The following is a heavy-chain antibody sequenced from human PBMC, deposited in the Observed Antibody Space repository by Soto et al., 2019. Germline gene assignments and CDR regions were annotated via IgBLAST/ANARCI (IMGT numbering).Heavy chain of an antibody. Sequence: SETLSLTCTVSGGSISSGGYYWTWIRQHPGKGLEWIGYIYYSGSTYYNPSLKSRVTISVDTSKNQFSLKLSSVTAADTAVYYCARGRFLEWLFLDTFDYWGQGTLVTVSS. J-gene: IGHJ4*02. CDR1: GGSISSGGYY. CDR3: ARGRFLEWLFLDTFDY. CDR2: IYYSGST. V-gene: IGHV4-31*03. D-gene: IGHD3-3*01.